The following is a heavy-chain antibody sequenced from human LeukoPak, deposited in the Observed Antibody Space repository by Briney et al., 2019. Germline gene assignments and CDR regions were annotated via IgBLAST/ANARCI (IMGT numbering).Heavy chain of an antibody. CDR1: GDSVSSNSAA. V-gene: IGHV6-1*01. CDR3: ARQDGIAARTLDY. D-gene: IGHD6-6*01. CDR2: TYYRSKWYN. Sequence: SQTLSLTCAISGDSVSSNSAAWNWIRQSPLRGLEWLGRTYYRSKWYNDYAVSVKSRITINPDTSKNQFSLQLNSVTPEDTAVYYCARQDGIAARTLDYWGQGTLVTVSS. J-gene: IGHJ4*02.